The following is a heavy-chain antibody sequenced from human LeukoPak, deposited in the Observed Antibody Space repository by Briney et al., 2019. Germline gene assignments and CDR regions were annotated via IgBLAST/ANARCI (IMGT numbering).Heavy chain of an antibody. V-gene: IGHV3-30*02. CDR2: IRYDGSNK. J-gene: IGHJ5*02. CDR3: AKQFWRTQRYNWFDP. D-gene: IGHD3-3*01. CDR1: GFTFSSYV. Sequence: GGALRLSCAASGFTFSSYVMHWVRQAPGKGLEWVAFIRYDGSNKYYADSVKGRFTISRDNFKNTLYLQMNSLRAEDTAVYYCAKQFWRTQRYNWFDPWGQGTLVTVSS.